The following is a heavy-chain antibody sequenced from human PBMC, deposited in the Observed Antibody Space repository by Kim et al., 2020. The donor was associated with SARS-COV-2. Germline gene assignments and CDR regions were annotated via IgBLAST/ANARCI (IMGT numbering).Heavy chain of an antibody. CDR2: VNGGNGNT. V-gene: IGHV1-3*01. CDR3: ARSAVWGTWGHYCDI. CDR1: GYTFTSYS. J-gene: IGHJ4*02. Sequence: ASVKVSCKASGYTFTSYSMHWVRKVPGQGLEWVGWVNGGNGNTKYSPKFQDRVTMTRDTFATKASMELWGLRSEDTAMYYCARSAVWGTWGHYCDIWGQGTPVFVSS. D-gene: IGHD7-27*01.